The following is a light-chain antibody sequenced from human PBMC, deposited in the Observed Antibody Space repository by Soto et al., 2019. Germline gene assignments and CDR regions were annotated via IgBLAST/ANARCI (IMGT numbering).Light chain of an antibody. CDR1: QSISSW. Sequence: DIQMTQSPSTLSASVGDRVTITCRASQSISSWLAWYQQKPGKAPKLLIYDASSLESGVPSRFSGSGSGTEVTLTVSSLQPDDFATYHCQQYNSYSFTFGPGTKVDI. J-gene: IGKJ3*01. CDR2: DAS. CDR3: QQYNSYSFT. V-gene: IGKV1-5*01.